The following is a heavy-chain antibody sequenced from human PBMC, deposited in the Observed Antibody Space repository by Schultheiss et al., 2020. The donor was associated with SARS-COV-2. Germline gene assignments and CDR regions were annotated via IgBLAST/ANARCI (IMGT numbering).Heavy chain of an antibody. D-gene: IGHD2-2*02. V-gene: IGHV3-30*01. J-gene: IGHJ4*02. CDR3: AREDIVVVPAAIPREVIWRFDY. CDR1: GFTFSSYA. Sequence: GGSLRLSCAASGFTFSSYAMHWVRQAPGKGLEWVAVISYDGSNKYYADSVKGRFTISRDNSKNTLYLQMNSLRAEDTAVYYCAREDIVVVPAAIPREVIWRFDYWGQGTLVTVSS. CDR2: ISYDGSNK.